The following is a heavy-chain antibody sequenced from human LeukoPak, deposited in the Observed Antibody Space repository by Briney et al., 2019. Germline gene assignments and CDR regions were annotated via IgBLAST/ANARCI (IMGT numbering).Heavy chain of an antibody. CDR1: GGSISSYY. J-gene: IGHJ4*02. V-gene: IGHV4-59*08. CDR2: IYYSGST. CDR3: ARGSYDILTGYSSFGEY. D-gene: IGHD3-9*01. Sequence: SETLSLTCTVSGGSISSYYWSWIRQPPGKGLEWIGYIYYSGSTNYNPSLKSRVTISVDTSKNQFSLKPSSVTAADTGVFYCARGSYDILTGYSSFGEYWGQGTLVTVSS.